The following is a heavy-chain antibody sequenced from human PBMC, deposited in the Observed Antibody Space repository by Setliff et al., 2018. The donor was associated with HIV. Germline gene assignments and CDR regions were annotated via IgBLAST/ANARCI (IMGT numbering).Heavy chain of an antibody. D-gene: IGHD2-15*01. Sequence: ASVKVSCKASGYTFTTYYMHWVRQAPGQGLEWMGIINPSGGSTSYAQKFQGRVTMTTDTSTSTVYMELSSLRSEDTAVYYCAKEHCSGGTCYSHFDYWGQGTLVTVSS. CDR2: INPSGGST. CDR3: AKEHCSGGTCYSHFDY. CDR1: GYTFTTYY. J-gene: IGHJ4*02. V-gene: IGHV1-46*01.